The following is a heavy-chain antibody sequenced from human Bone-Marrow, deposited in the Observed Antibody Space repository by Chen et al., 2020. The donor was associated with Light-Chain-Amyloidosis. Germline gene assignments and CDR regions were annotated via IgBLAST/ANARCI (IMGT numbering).Heavy chain of an antibody. D-gene: IGHD3-22*01. V-gene: IGHV3-30-3*01. CDR2: ISYDGSNK. CDR1: GFTFSRYA. J-gene: IGHJ4*02. CDR3: ARDYDYYDSSGYFDY. Sequence: QVQLVESGGGVVQPGRSLRLSCAASGFTFSRYAMHWVRQAPGKGLEWVAVISYDGSNKYYADSVKGRFTISRDNSKNTLYLQMNSLRAEDTAVYYCARDYDYYDSSGYFDYWGQGTLVTVSS.